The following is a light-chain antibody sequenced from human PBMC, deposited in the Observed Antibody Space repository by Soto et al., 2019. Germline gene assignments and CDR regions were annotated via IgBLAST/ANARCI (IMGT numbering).Light chain of an antibody. CDR3: SSFGSTNVVI. Sequence: QSALTQPPSASGSPGQSVTISCTGTSSDIGAYKYVSWFQQHPGKAPKLIIYEVTKRPSGVPDRFSGSKSGNTASLTVSGLQAEDEADYYCSSFGSTNVVIFGGGTKVTVL. CDR2: EVT. CDR1: SSDIGAYKY. J-gene: IGLJ2*01. V-gene: IGLV2-8*01.